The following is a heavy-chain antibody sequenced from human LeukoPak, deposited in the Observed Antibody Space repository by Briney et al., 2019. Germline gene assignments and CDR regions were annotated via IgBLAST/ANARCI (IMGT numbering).Heavy chain of an antibody. D-gene: IGHD3-10*01. V-gene: IGHV3-33*01. Sequence: PGRSLRLSCAASGFTFSNYGMHWVRQAPGKGLEWVAVIYYDGSNKYYADSVKGRFTISRDNSKNTLYLQMNSLRAEDTAVYYCARDLPADYYYGSGSYIRNDAFDIWGQGTMVTVSS. J-gene: IGHJ3*02. CDR3: ARDLPADYYYGSGSYIRNDAFDI. CDR1: GFTFSNYG. CDR2: IYYDGSNK.